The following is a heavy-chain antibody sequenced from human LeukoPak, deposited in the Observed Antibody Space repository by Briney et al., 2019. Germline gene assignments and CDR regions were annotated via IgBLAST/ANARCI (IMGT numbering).Heavy chain of an antibody. J-gene: IGHJ6*03. CDR1: GGSISSYY. CDR3: ARVYRGYQLRPPYYYYYYMDV. V-gene: IGHV4-59*12. D-gene: IGHD3-10*01. CDR2: IYYSGST. Sequence: VHPSETLSLTFAAPGGSISSYYWGWIRQPPGKGLERIGLIYYSGSTNYNPSLKRRVTISVDTSKNKFSLRLNSVTAADTAVYYCARVYRGYQLRPPYYYYYYMDVWGKGTTVTISS.